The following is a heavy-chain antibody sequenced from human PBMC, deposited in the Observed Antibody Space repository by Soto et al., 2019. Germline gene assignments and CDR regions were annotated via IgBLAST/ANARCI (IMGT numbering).Heavy chain of an antibody. J-gene: IGHJ6*02. CDR2: IIPIFGTA. D-gene: IGHD2-8*01. CDR1: GGTFSSYA. CDR3: ACTVSNYYYYGMDV. V-gene: IGHV1-69*13. Sequence: QVQLVQSGAEVKKPGSSVKVSYKASGGTFSSYAISWVGQAPGQGLEWMGGIIPIFGTADYAQKFQGRVTITADESTSTAYMELSSLRSEDTAVYYCACTVSNYYYYGMDVWGQGTTVTVSS.